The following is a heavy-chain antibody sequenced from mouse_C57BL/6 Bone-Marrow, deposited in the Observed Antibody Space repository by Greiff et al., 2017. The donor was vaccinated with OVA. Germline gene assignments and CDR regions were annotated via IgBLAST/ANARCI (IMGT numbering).Heavy chain of an antibody. V-gene: IGHV14-2*01. CDR1: GFNITDYY. CDR2: IDPEDGDT. Sequence: VQLQQSGAELVKPGASVKLSCTASGFNITDYYMPWVKQSTEQGLEWIGRIDPEDGDTNYAPKFQGKATITADTSSNTAYLQLSSLTSEDTAVYYCARSGGKGYFDYWGQGTTLTVSS. CDR3: ARSGGKGYFDY. D-gene: IGHD1-3*01. J-gene: IGHJ2*01.